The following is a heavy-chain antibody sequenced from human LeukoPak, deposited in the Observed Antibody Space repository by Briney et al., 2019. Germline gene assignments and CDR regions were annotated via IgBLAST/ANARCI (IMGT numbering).Heavy chain of an antibody. D-gene: IGHD7-27*01. V-gene: IGHV3-7*01. J-gene: IGHJ4*02. CDR1: GFTFSRYW. CDR2: IKQDGSEK. Sequence: PGGSLRLSCAASGFTFSRYWMSWARQAPGKGLEWVAKIKQDGSEKYYVDSVKGRFTISRDNAKNSLFLQMDSLRVEDTAVYYCVRDGLGTSPYDCWGQGTLVTVSS. CDR3: VRDGLGTSPYDC.